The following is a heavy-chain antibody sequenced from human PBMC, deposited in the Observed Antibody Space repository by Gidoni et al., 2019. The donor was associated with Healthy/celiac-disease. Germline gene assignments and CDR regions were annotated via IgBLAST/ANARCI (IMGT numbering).Heavy chain of an antibody. J-gene: IGHJ4*02. CDR2: INSDGSST. CDR3: SLQHSSGGFDY. D-gene: IGHD6-19*01. Sequence: EVQLVESGGGLVQPGGSLRLSCAASGFTFSSYWMHGVRQATGKVLVWVSRINSDGSSTSYADSVKGRFTISRDNAKNTLYLQMNSLRAEDTAVYYCSLQHSSGGFDYWGQGTLVTVSS. V-gene: IGHV3-74*01. CDR1: GFTFSSYW.